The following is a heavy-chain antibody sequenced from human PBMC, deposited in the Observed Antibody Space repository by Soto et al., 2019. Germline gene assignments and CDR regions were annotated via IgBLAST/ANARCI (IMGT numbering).Heavy chain of an antibody. CDR2: ISYSGST. V-gene: IGHV4-31*03. J-gene: IGHJ4*02. D-gene: IGHD3-22*01. Sequence: QVQLQESGPGLVKPSQTLSLTCTVSGGSISSGGYYWSWIRQHPGKGLEWIGYISYSGSTYYNPSLESRVTLSVDLSKNQLSLKLSSVPAADTAVYYFARDALSRDSIWGQGTLLTVSS. CDR1: GGSISSGGYY. CDR3: ARDALSRDSI.